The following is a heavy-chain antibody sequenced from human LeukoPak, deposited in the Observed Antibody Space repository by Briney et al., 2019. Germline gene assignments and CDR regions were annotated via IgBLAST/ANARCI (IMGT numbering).Heavy chain of an antibody. D-gene: IGHD5-12*01. V-gene: IGHV1-18*01. Sequence: ASVKVSCKTSGYAFKIYGLSWLRQVPGQGLEWMAWSSAYKGNTKYAQKFQDRVTMTLDTSTSTAYLELRSLRSDDTAVYYCARDRFDVQYSAYDGSNSYFDYWGQGSLVTASS. CDR1: GYAFKIYG. CDR2: SSAYKGNT. J-gene: IGHJ4*02. CDR3: ARDRFDVQYSAYDGSNSYFDY.